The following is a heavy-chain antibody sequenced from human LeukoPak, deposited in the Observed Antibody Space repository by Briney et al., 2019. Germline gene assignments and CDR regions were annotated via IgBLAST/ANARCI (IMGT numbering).Heavy chain of an antibody. J-gene: IGHJ4*02. D-gene: IGHD3-16*02. V-gene: IGHV3-30*18. CDR2: TSYDESNK. Sequence: GRSLRLSCAASGFTFSDYAMNWVRQAPGKGLEWLALTSYDESNKFYADSVKGRFTISRDNSRNTLYLQMNRLRTEDTAVYFCAKRRLRLGELSEGGPDYWGQGTLVIVSS. CDR1: GFTFSDYA. CDR3: AKRRLRLGELSEGGPDY.